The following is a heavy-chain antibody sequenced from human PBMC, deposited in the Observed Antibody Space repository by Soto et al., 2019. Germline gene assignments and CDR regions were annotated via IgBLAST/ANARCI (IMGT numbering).Heavy chain of an antibody. Sequence: QVQLVQSGAEVKKPGASVKVSCKASGYTFTTHGISWVRQVPGQGLEWMGWVRGDNGHTNYAQSLQGRVTMTTDTSTNTAYMGLRSLRSVDTAVYYFARDLGYCRSGTCYREWFDPWGQGTLVTVSS. J-gene: IGHJ5*02. CDR2: VRGDNGHT. D-gene: IGHD2-15*01. CDR3: ARDLGYCRSGTCYREWFDP. CDR1: GYTFTTHG. V-gene: IGHV1-18*01.